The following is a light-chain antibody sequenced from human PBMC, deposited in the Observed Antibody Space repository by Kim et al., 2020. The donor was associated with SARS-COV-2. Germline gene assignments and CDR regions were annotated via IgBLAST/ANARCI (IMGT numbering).Light chain of an antibody. CDR3: QQYNSWLIT. V-gene: IGKV3-15*01. CDR2: GAS. CDR1: QSIINN. J-gene: IGKJ5*01. Sequence: EIVMMQSPATLSVSPGERATLSYRASQSIINNLAWYQQKPGQAPRLLISGASTRATGIPARFSGSGSGTEFTLTINSLQSEDFALYYCQQYNSWLITFVQGTRLEIK.